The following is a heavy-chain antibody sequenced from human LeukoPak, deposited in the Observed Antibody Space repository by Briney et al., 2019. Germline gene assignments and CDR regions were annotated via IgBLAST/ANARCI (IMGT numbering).Heavy chain of an antibody. D-gene: IGHD2-2*02. Sequence: DSVKVSCKTSGYRFTGQDMHWVRQAPGQSLEWMGCINPGNGDTKYSQEFQGRVTITRDTSATTAYMELSSLRSDDMAVYYCTLYNYWGQGTLVTVSS. V-gene: IGHV1-3*03. CDR3: TLYNY. CDR2: INPGNGDT. J-gene: IGHJ4*02. CDR1: GYRFTGQD.